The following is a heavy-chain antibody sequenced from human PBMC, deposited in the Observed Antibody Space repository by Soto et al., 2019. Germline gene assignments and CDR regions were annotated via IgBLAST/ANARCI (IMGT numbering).Heavy chain of an antibody. D-gene: IGHD3-10*01. CDR1: GLPLSNYY. J-gene: IGHJ4*02. V-gene: IGHV1-2*02. Sequence: SVQVSCTTSGLPLSNYYFHWVRHAPGQGLAWVGRINVKNGLTKESQKFQGRVTLTRDTSTSTLFLELSGLRPDDTAVDCCAREEAEFYANPNSYFDFRGKVTLVT. CDR2: INVKNGLT. CDR3: AREEAEFYANPNSYFDF.